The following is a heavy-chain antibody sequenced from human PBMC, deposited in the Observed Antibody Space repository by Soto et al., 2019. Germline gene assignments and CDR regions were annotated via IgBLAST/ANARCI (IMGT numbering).Heavy chain of an antibody. CDR2: INPIFGTA. J-gene: IGHJ6*02. V-gene: IGHV1-69*12. CDR3: ACPMGVTGTYEHDCGMDF. Sequence: QVQLVQSGAEVKKPGSSVKVSCKASGGTFSSYAISWVRQAPGQGLEWMGGINPIFGTANYAQKFQGRVTITADATTSTAYTELTSLRAADTAVYYCACPMGVTGTYEHDCGMDFWGQGTTVTVS. D-gene: IGHD1-7*01. CDR1: GGTFSSYA.